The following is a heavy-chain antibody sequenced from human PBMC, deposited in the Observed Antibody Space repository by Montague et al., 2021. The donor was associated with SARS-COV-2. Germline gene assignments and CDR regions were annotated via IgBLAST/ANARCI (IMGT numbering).Heavy chain of an antibody. Sequence: SVKVSCKVSDYTRTGYVINWVQQAPGQGLEWLGRISDRGGDTFFAQKFQARVSMTTDTATSTAYLELTNLRSDDTAVYYCASGPFLWFSSVVVAPWMDHWGQGTLVTVSS. CDR3: ASGPFLWFSSVVVAPWMDH. CDR2: ISDRGGDT. V-gene: IGHV1-18*04. J-gene: IGHJ5*02. D-gene: IGHD2-15*01. CDR1: DYTRTGYV.